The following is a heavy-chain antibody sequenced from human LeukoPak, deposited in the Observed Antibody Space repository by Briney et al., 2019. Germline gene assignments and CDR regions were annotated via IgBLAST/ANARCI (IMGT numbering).Heavy chain of an antibody. CDR3: ARGDGVLLWFGELLSWFDP. CDR1: GGSISSYY. D-gene: IGHD3-10*01. Sequence: PSETLSLTCTVSGGSISSYYWSWIRQPPGKGLEWIGEINHSGSTNYNPSLKSRVTISVDTSKNQFSLKLSSVTAADTAVYYCARGDGVLLWFGELLSWFDPWGQGTLVTVSS. CDR2: INHSGST. V-gene: IGHV4-34*01. J-gene: IGHJ5*02.